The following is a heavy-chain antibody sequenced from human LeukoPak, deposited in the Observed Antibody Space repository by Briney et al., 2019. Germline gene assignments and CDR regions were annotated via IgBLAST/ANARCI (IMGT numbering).Heavy chain of an antibody. CDR3: TRGTPGYCSSTSFYFLDSDYSDY. CDR2: ISSSSSYI. V-gene: IGHV3-21*01. D-gene: IGHD2-2*01. Sequence: GGSLRLSCAASGFTFSSYSMNWVRQAPGKGLEWVSSISSSSSYIYYADSVKGRFTISRDNAKNSLYLQMNSLRAEDTAVYYWTRGTPGYCSSTSFYFLDSDYSDYSGEGT. J-gene: IGHJ4*02. CDR1: GFTFSSYS.